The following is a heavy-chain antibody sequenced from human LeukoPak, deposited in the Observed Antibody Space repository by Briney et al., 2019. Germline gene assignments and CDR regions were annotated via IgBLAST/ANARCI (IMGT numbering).Heavy chain of an antibody. CDR3: ARDTPPYYDFWSGYYTAPYNWFDP. Sequence: PGASVKVSCKASGYTFTGYYMHWVRQAPGQGLEWMGWINPNSGGTNYAQKFQGRVTMTRDTSISTAYMELSRLRSDDTAVYYCARDTPPYYDFWSGYYTAPYNWFDPWGQGTLVTVSS. CDR2: INPNSGGT. D-gene: IGHD3-3*01. J-gene: IGHJ5*02. CDR1: GYTFTGYY. V-gene: IGHV1-2*02.